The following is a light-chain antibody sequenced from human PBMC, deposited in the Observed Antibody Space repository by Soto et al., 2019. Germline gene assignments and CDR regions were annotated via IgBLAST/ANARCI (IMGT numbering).Light chain of an antibody. Sequence: DIQMTQSPSSLSASFGDSVTITCRTSQHVDRYLSWYQQIPGRAPKXLXYPASSLVSGVPPRFRGSASGTEFTLSISSLQREDFETYFCQQSSNTPWTFGQGTKVDIK. J-gene: IGKJ1*01. CDR2: PAS. CDR3: QQSSNTPWT. CDR1: QHVDRY. V-gene: IGKV1-39*01.